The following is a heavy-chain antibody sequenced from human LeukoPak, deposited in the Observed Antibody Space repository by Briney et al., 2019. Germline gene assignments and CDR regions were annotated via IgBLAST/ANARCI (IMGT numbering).Heavy chain of an antibody. CDR3: AGDVGRDGYNNYFDY. V-gene: IGHV3-33*01. Sequence: GGSLRLSCAASGFTFSSYGMHWVRQAPGKGLEWVAVIWYDGSNKYYADSVKGRFTISRDNSKNTLYLQMNSLRAEDTAVYYCAGDVGRDGYNNYFDYWGQGTLVTVSS. CDR1: GFTFSSYG. CDR2: IWYDGSNK. D-gene: IGHD5-24*01. J-gene: IGHJ4*02.